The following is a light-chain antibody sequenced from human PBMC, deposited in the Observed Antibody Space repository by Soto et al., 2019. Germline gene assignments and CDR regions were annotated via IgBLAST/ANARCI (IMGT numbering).Light chain of an antibody. CDR1: QSLVYSDGNTY. V-gene: IGKV2-30*01. CDR2: FVS. J-gene: IGKJ1*01. Sequence: DVVVTQSPLSLSVTLGQPASISCRSSQSLVYSDGNTYLNWFQQRPGQSPRRLIYFVSNRDSGVQARFGGSGSGTDFTLKISRVEAEDVGVYYCMQSIQWPWTFGQGTKVEIK. CDR3: MQSIQWPWT.